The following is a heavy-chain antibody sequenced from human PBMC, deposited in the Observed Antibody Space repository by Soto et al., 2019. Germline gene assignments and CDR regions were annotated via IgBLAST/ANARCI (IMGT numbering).Heavy chain of an antibody. Sequence: SETLSLTCTVSGGSISSGDYYWSWIRQPPGKGLEWIGYIYYSGSTYYNPSLKSRVTISVDTSKNQFSLKLSSVTAADTAVYYCARMYCSGGSCYGLDAFDIWDQGTMVTVSS. CDR1: GGSISSGDYY. V-gene: IGHV4-30-4*01. CDR2: IYYSGST. CDR3: ARMYCSGGSCYGLDAFDI. D-gene: IGHD2-15*01. J-gene: IGHJ3*02.